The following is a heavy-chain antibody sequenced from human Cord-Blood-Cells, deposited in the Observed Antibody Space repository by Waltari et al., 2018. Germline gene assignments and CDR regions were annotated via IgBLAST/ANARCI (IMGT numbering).Heavy chain of an antibody. D-gene: IGHD7-27*01. Sequence: QVQLQESGPGLVKPSETLSLTCTVSGGPISSSYWSWIRQPPGKGLEWIGYIYYSGSTNYNPSLKSRVTISVDTSKNQFSLKLSSVTAADTAVYYCARQSSGSGDFDYWGQGTLVTVSS. CDR2: IYYSGST. CDR1: GGPISSSY. V-gene: IGHV4-59*08. CDR3: ARQSSGSGDFDY. J-gene: IGHJ4*02.